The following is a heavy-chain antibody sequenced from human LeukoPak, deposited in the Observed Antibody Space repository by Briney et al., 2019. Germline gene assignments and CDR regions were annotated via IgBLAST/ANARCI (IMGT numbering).Heavy chain of an antibody. CDR1: GGSFSGYY. CDR2: INHSGST. D-gene: IGHD6-13*01. CDR3: ARDLGIAAAGNWFDP. J-gene: IGHJ5*02. V-gene: IGHV4-34*01. Sequence: TPSETLSLTCAVYGGSFSGYYWSWIRQPPGKGLEWIGEINHSGSTNYNPSLKSRVTISVDTSKNQFSLKLSSVTAADTAVYYCARDLGIAAAGNWFDPWGQGTLVTVSS.